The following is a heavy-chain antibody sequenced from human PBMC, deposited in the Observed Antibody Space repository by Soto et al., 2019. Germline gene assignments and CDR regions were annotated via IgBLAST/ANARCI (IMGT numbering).Heavy chain of an antibody. D-gene: IGHD3-3*01. CDR2: IYYSGST. Sequence: SETLSLTCTVSGGSISSYYWSWIRQPPGKGLEWIGYIYYSGSTNYNPSLKSRVTISVDTSKNQFSLKPSSVTAADTAVYYCARGGLRFLERGYYMDVWGKGTTVTVPS. J-gene: IGHJ6*03. CDR1: GGSISSYY. V-gene: IGHV4-59*01. CDR3: ARGGLRFLERGYYMDV.